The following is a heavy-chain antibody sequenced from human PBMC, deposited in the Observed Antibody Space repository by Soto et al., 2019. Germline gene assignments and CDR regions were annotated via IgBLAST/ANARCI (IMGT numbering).Heavy chain of an antibody. J-gene: IGHJ5*02. CDR3: ARRERAAGTDWWFDP. D-gene: IGHD6-13*01. Sequence: QLQLQESGPGLVKPSETLSLTCPVSGGSISSSSFHWGWIRQPPGKGLEWIGSIYYSGSTYYSPSLKSRVTISVDTSKHQFSLKLSSVTAADTAVYYCARRERAAGTDWWFDPWGQGTLVTVSS. V-gene: IGHV4-39*01. CDR2: IYYSGST. CDR1: GGSISSSSFH.